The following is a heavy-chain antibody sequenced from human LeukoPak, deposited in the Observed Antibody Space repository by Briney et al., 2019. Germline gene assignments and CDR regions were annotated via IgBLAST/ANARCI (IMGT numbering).Heavy chain of an antibody. D-gene: IGHD2-15*01. V-gene: IGHV1-69*04. J-gene: IGHJ3*02. CDR3: ARHCSGGSCYTPDAFDI. CDR2: IIPILGIA. CDR1: GGTFSSYA. Sequence: GASVKVSCKASGGTFSSYAISWVRQAPGQGLEWMGRIIPILGIANYAQKLQGRVTITADKSTSTAYMELSSLRSEDTAVYYCARHCSGGSCYTPDAFDIWGQGTMVTVSS.